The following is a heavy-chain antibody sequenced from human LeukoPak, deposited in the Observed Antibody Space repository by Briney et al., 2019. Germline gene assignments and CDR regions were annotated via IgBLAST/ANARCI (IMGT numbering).Heavy chain of an antibody. D-gene: IGHD3-22*01. CDR2: INSDGSEG. V-gene: IGHV3-7*03. CDR1: GFTFSGFW. Sequence: GGSLRLSCAVSGFTFSGFWMSWSRQAPGKGLEWVASINSDGSEGYYADVVKGRFTISRDDAKNSLYLQINSLRAEDTAVYYCARAVLDSSGYGPFDPWGQGTLVTVSS. CDR3: ARAVLDSSGYGPFDP. J-gene: IGHJ5*02.